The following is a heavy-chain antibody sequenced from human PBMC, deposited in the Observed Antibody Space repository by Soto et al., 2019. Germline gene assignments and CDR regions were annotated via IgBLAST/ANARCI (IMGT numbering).Heavy chain of an antibody. V-gene: IGHV3-74*01. CDR2: IKTDGSYT. D-gene: IGHD5-12*01. CDR3: VISPYSGCVDY. J-gene: IGHJ4*02. CDR1: GFNFSNHW. Sequence: EVQLVESGGGLVQPGGSLRLSCAASGFNFSNHWMHWVRQAPGKGLVWVSRIKTDGSYTNYADSVKGRFTISRDNAKNTLYLQMNSLRADDTAVYYCVISPYSGCVDYWGQGTLVTVSS.